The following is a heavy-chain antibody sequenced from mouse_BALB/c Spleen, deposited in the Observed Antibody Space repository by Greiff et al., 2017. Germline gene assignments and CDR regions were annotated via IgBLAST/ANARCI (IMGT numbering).Heavy chain of an antibody. CDR1: GFNIKDYY. Sequence: EVKLMESGAELVRSGASVKLSCTASGFNIKDYYMHWVKQRPEQGLEWIGWIDPENGDTEYAPKFQGKATMTADTSSNTAYLQLSSLTSEDTAVYYCNADGNYVNYAMDYWGQGTSVTVSS. D-gene: IGHD2-1*01. CDR2: IDPENGDT. J-gene: IGHJ4*01. CDR3: NADGNYVNYAMDY. V-gene: IGHV14-4*02.